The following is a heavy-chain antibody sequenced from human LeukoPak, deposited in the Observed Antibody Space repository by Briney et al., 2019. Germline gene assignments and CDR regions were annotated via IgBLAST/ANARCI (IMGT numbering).Heavy chain of an antibody. CDR2: ISYDGSNK. V-gene: IGHV3-30*18. CDR1: GFTFGSYG. J-gene: IGHJ4*02. CDR3: AKGSSGWLDFDY. Sequence: GGSLRLSCAASGFTFGSYGMHWVRQAPGKGLEWVAVISYDGSNKYYADSVKGRFTISRDNSKNTLYLQMNSLRAEDTAVYYCAKGSSGWLDFDYWGQGTLVTVSS. D-gene: IGHD6-19*01.